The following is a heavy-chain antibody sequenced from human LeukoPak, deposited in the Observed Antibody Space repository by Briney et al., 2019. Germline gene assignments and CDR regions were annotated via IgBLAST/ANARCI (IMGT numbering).Heavy chain of an antibody. Sequence: PGGSLRLSCAASGFTFSSYWMHWVRQAPGKGLVWVSRINIDGSTTRDADSVKGRFTISRDNAKNTLYLEMNSLRAEDTAVYYCARGELPAWYRYWGQGTLVTVSS. CDR3: ARGELPAWYRY. V-gene: IGHV3-74*01. D-gene: IGHD1-26*01. J-gene: IGHJ4*02. CDR1: GFTFSSYW. CDR2: INIDGSTT.